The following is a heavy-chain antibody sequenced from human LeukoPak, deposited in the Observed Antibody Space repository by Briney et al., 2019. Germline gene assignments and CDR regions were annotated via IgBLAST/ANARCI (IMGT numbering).Heavy chain of an antibody. CDR2: IYPGDSDT. V-gene: IGHV5-51*01. J-gene: IGHJ3*02. CDR1: GYSFTSYW. D-gene: IGHD1-14*01. Sequence: GGSLQISCKGSGYSFTSYWIGWVRQLPGKGLERMGIIYPGDSDTRYSPSFQGQVTISADKSISTAYLQWSSLKASDTAMYYCARSGKALDAFDIWGQGTMVTVSS. CDR3: ARSGKALDAFDI.